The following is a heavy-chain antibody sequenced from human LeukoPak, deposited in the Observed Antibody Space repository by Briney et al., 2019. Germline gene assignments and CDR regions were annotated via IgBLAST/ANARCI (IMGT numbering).Heavy chain of an antibody. J-gene: IGHJ4*02. CDR3: TTVPLLYSSGGYESLVPDY. D-gene: IGHD6-19*01. V-gene: IGHV3-15*01. CDR1: GFTFNNAW. CDR2: IKSKTDGGTT. Sequence: MPGGSLRLSCAASGFTFNNAWMNWVRQAPGKGLEWVGLIKSKTDGGTTDYAAPVTGRFTISRDDSKNTLYLQIHSLKTEDTAVYFCTTVPLLYSSGGYESLVPDYWGQGTLVTVSS.